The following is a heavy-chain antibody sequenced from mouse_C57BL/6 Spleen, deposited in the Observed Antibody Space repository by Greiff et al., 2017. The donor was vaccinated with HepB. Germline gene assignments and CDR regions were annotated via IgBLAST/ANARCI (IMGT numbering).Heavy chain of an antibody. Sequence: VQLQQSGPGLVQPSQSLSITCTVSGFSLTSYGVHWVRQSPGKGLEWLGVIWSGGSTDYNAAFISRLSISKDNSKSQVFFKMNSLQADDTAIYYCARLDGSYWYFDVWGTGTTVTVSS. J-gene: IGHJ1*03. D-gene: IGHD2-3*01. CDR2: IWSGGST. CDR1: GFSLTSYG. V-gene: IGHV2-2*01. CDR3: ARLDGSYWYFDV.